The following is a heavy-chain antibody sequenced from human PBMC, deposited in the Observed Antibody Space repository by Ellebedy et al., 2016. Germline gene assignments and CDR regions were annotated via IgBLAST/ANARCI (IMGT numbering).Heavy chain of an antibody. J-gene: IGHJ6*02. CDR3: ARDNRRDYYYGMDV. D-gene: IGHD2/OR15-2a*01. CDR2: IYYSGST. Sequence: SETLSLXXAVYGGSFSSYYWSWIRQPPGKGLEWIGYIYYSGSTNYNPSLKSRVTISVDTSKNQFSLKLSSVTAADTAVYYCARDNRRDYYYGMDVWGQGTTVTVSS. V-gene: IGHV4-59*01. CDR1: GGSFSSYY.